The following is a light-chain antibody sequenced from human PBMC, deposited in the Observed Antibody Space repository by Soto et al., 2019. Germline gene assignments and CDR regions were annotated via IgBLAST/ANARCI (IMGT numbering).Light chain of an antibody. CDR1: ESINRH. CDR2: AAS. Sequence: DIQMTQSPSSLSASVGDRVTITCRASESINRHLNWYQQKPGKAPKLLIYAASSLQNGVPSRFSGSGSGTDFTLTISNLQPEDFATYFCQQSYSTLSITFGQGTRLEIK. CDR3: QQSYSTLSIT. J-gene: IGKJ5*01. V-gene: IGKV1-39*01.